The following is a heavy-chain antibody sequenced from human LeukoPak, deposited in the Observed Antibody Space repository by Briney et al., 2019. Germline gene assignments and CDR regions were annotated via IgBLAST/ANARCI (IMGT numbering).Heavy chain of an antibody. CDR3: ARVQGSSGPGIFEY. V-gene: IGHV3-7*01. CDR1: GFTFSNYW. D-gene: IGHD6-19*01. CDR2: IKQDGSEK. Sequence: GGSLRLSCAASGFTFSNYWMSWVREAPGKGLECVANIKQDGSEKYYVDSVKGRFTISRDNAKNSLYLQMNSLRVEDTAVYYCARVQGSSGPGIFEYWGQGTLVPVSS. J-gene: IGHJ4*02.